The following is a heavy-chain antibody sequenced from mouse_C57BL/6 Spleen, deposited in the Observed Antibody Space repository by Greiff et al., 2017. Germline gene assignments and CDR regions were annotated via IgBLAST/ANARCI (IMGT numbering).Heavy chain of an antibody. CDR2: IDPETGGT. J-gene: IGHJ2*01. V-gene: IGHV1-15*01. CDR3: TRVNY. Sequence: VQLKESGAELVRPGASVTLSCKASGYTFTDYEMHWVKQTPVHGLEWIGAIDPETGGTAYNQKFKGKAILTADKSSSTAYMELRSLTSEDSAVYYCTRVNYWGQGTTLTVSS. CDR1: GYTFTDYE.